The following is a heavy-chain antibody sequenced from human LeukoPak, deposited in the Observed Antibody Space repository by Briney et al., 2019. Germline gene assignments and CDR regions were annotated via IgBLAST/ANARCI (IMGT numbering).Heavy chain of an antibody. V-gene: IGHV1-46*01. CDR2: INPSGGTT. D-gene: IGHD2-2*01. J-gene: IGHJ4*02. CDR3: ARGGFQYRGYFDY. CDR1: GYIFTSYY. Sequence: ASVKVSCKASGYIFTSYYIHWVRQAPGQGLEWMGIINPSGGTTTYAQRLQGRVTMTRDTSTSTVYMELSSLRSEDTAVYYCARGGFQYRGYFDYWGQGTLVTVSS.